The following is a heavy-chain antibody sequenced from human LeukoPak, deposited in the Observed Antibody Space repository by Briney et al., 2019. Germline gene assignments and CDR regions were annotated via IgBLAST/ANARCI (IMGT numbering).Heavy chain of an antibody. V-gene: IGHV3-11*04. D-gene: IGHD1-26*01. J-gene: IGHJ5*01. CDR1: GFTFSDYN. Sequence: GGSLRLSCAASGFTFSDYNILWVRQTPGKGVEGLFYITPAGTAVHSADSVKDRFTFSRDNAKNSLYLQMNSLRVDDTAIYCCARVGSRGDWFEYWGQGTRVTVSS. CDR2: ITPAGTAV. CDR3: ARVGSRGDWFEY.